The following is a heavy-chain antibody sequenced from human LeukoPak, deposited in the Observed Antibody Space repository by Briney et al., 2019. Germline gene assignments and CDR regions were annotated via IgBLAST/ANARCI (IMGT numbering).Heavy chain of an antibody. CDR2: ISDYNDNT. Sequence: ASVKLSCKASGYTFSSFGISWVRQAPGQGLEWMGWISDYNDNTHFAQKFQGRVTMTADTSTSTAYMELRNLRADDTAMYYCARDRAGPLTALIRGHIKEIPWGQGTLVTVSS. V-gene: IGHV1-18*04. D-gene: IGHD3-10*01. J-gene: IGHJ5*02. CDR3: ARDRAGPLTALIRGHIKEIP. CDR1: GYTFSSFG.